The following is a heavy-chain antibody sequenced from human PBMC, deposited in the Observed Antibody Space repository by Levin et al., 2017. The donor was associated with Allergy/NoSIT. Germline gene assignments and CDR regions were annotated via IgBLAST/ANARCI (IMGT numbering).Heavy chain of an antibody. D-gene: IGHD3-3*01. V-gene: IGHV3-53*01. CDR1: GFTIIGTY. Sequence: GGSLRLSCAVSGFTIIGTYMNWVRQAPGKGLEWVSVIYPDGITYYADSVKGRFTISRDDSKNMLYLQRNYLRAEDTAVYYCAKKEWYNGFDVWGQGTKVTVSS. J-gene: IGHJ3*01. CDR3: AKKEWYNGFDV. CDR2: IYPDGIT.